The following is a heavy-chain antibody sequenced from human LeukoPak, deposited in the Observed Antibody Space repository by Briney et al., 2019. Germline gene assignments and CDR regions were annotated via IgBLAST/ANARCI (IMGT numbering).Heavy chain of an antibody. D-gene: IGHD3-22*01. CDR3: ARLYYDSSGYYQICYFDY. Sequence: PSETLSLTCTVSGGSLSSSSYYWRWLREPPGKGLEWVGRIYYSGSTYYNPTLRSRVTISVDTSKNQFSLNLSSVTAADTAVYYCARLYYDSSGYYQICYFDYWGQGTLVTVSS. J-gene: IGHJ4*02. CDR2: IYYSGST. CDR1: GGSLSSSSYY. V-gene: IGHV4-39*01.